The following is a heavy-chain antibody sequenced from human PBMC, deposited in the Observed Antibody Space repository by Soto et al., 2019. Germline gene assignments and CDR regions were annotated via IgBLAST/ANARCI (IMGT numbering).Heavy chain of an antibody. Sequence: SETLSLTCTFSGGSISSYYWIWIRQPPGKGLEWIGYIYYSGSTNYNPSLKSRVTISVDTSKNQFSLKLSSVTAADTAVYYCASRAVAAPYDRYYFDYWGQGTLVTVSS. CDR2: IYYSGST. J-gene: IGHJ4*02. CDR1: GGSISSYY. D-gene: IGHD6-19*01. CDR3: ASRAVAAPYDRYYFDY. V-gene: IGHV4-59*08.